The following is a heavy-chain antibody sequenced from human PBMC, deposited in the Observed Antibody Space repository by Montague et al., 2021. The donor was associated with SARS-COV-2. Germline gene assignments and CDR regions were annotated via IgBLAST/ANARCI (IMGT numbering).Heavy chain of an antibody. CDR3: ARGAPGY. D-gene: IGHD1-1*01. CDR2: INYGGST. V-gene: IGHV4-34*01. Sequence: SXTLSLTCAVYGGSFSDYHWTWIRQSPGEGLEWIGQINYGGSTEYNPSLKSRVTISIDTSKNQFSLKLTSVTAADTAVYYCARGAPGYWGQGNLVTVSS. CDR1: GGSFSDYH. J-gene: IGHJ4*02.